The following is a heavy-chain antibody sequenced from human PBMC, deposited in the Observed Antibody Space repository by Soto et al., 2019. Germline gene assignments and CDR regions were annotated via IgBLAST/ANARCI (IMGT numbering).Heavy chain of an antibody. CDR2: ISYDGSNK. J-gene: IGHJ1*01. D-gene: IGHD3-22*01. V-gene: IGHV3-30*18. CDR3: AKSDPYDSSGYYYEYFQH. CDR1: GFTFSSYG. Sequence: VQLVESGGGLVQPGGSLRLSCAASGFTFSSYGMHWVRQAPGKGLEWVAVISYDGSNKYYADSVKGRFTISRDNSKNTLYLQMNSLRAEDTAVYYCAKSDPYDSSGYYYEYFQHWGQGTLVTVSS.